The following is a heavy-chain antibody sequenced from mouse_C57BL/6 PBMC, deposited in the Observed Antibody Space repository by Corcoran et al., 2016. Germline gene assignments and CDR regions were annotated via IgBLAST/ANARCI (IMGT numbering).Heavy chain of an antibody. Sequence: EVQLQQSGPVLVKPGASVKMSCKASGYTFTDYYMNWVKQSHGKSLEWIGVINPYNGGTSYNQKFKGKATLTVDKSSSTAYMELNSLTSEDSAVYYCARAYYGSRTGYFDVWGTGTTVTVSS. J-gene: IGHJ1*03. CDR1: GYTFTDYY. V-gene: IGHV1-19*01. CDR3: ARAYYGSRTGYFDV. D-gene: IGHD1-1*01. CDR2: INPYNGGT.